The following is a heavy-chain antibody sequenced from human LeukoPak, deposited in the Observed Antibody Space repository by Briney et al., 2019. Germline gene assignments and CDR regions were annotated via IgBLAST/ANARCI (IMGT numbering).Heavy chain of an antibody. Sequence: SGTLSLTCAVSGGSISSSNWWSWVRQPPGKGLEWIGEIYHSGSTNYNPSLKSRVTISVDKSKNQFSLKLSSVTAADTAVYYCARVIGYSSTWFPYYFDHWGQGTLVTVSS. CDR2: IYHSGST. CDR1: GGSISSSNW. V-gene: IGHV4-4*02. CDR3: ARVIGYSSTWFPYYFDH. J-gene: IGHJ4*02. D-gene: IGHD6-13*01.